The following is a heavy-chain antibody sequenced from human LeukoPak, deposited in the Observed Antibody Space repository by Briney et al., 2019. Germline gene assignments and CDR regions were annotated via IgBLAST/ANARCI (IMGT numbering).Heavy chain of an antibody. J-gene: IGHJ4*02. CDR3: ARVFSGNYYSGFDY. D-gene: IGHD3-10*01. Sequence: PGGSLRLSCAASGFIFTTYSVNWVRQAPGKGLEWVSSISSSSTYISYADSVEGRFTISRDNAKNSLYLQMNGLRAEDTALYYCARVFSGNYYSGFDYWGQGTLVTVSS. V-gene: IGHV3-21*01. CDR1: GFIFTTYS. CDR2: ISSSSTYI.